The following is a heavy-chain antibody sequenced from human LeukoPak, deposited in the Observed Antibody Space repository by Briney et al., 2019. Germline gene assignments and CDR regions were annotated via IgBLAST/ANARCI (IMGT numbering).Heavy chain of an antibody. D-gene: IGHD2-21*02. CDR1: GGTFSSYA. CDR2: IIPIFGTA. J-gene: IGHJ4*02. Sequence: SVKVSCKASGGTFSSYAISWVRQAPGQGLEWMGRIIPIFGTANYAQKFQGRVTITTDESTSTAYMELSSLRSEDTAVYYCARDWAARTYCGGDCYGGYFDYWGQGTLVTVSS. CDR3: ARDWAARTYCGGDCYGGYFDY. V-gene: IGHV1-69*05.